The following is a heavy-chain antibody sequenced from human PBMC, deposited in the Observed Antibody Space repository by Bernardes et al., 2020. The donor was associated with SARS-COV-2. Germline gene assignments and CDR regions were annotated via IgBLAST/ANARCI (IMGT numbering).Heavy chain of an antibody. J-gene: IGHJ4*02. CDR2: IIHRVGT. Sequence: SETLSLTCAAYSGYLSGYSWNYIRQPPGKGLEWIGEIIHRVGTNYNPSLQSRLTISVDTSKNQFSLRLTSLTAADTAVYFCARSHKGGAGFDIWGRGTLVSVSS. CDR3: ARSHKGGAGFDI. D-gene: IGHD3-16*01. CDR1: SGYLSGYS. V-gene: IGHV4-34*12.